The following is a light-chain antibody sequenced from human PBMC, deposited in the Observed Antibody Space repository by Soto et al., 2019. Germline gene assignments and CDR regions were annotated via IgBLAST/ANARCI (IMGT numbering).Light chain of an antibody. Sequence: EIVFNKSAGTLSLSTGDRATLSCRASQSVSSSYLAWYQQKPGQAPRLLIYGASTRAPGVPARFSGNGSGTEFTLTICSLQSEDFAVYCCQQHGQWPIPFCQGTLPEV. CDR1: QSVSSSY. J-gene: IGKJ5*01. CDR3: QQHGQWPIP. V-gene: IGKV3-15*01. CDR2: GAS.